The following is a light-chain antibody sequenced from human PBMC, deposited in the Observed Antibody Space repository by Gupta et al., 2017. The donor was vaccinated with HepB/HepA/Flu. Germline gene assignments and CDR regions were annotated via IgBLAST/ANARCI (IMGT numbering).Light chain of an antibody. CDR2: WAS. V-gene: IGKV4-1*01. Sequence: DIVLTQSPDSLAVSLGERATINCRSSQSVFYSSNTKNYLAWYQQKSGQPPKLLIYWASTRESGVPDRFSGRGSVTXFTLTIXSLQAEDVAVYYCQQYFSSPLTFGXGTRLEIK. CDR3: QQYFSSPLT. CDR1: QSVFYSSNTKNY. J-gene: IGKJ5*01.